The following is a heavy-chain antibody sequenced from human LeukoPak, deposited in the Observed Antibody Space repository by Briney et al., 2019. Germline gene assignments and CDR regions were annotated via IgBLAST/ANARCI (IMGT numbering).Heavy chain of an antibody. CDR2: INHSGST. D-gene: IGHD3-22*01. V-gene: IGHV4-4*02. J-gene: IGHJ1*01. Sequence: SGTLSLTCAVSGGSISSSNWWSWVRQPPGKGLEWIGEINHSGSTNYNPSLKSRVTISVDTSKNQFSLKLSSVTAADTAVYYCAREARYDYYDSSGYQFQHWGQGTLVTVSS. CDR1: GGSISSSNW. CDR3: AREARYDYYDSSGYQFQH.